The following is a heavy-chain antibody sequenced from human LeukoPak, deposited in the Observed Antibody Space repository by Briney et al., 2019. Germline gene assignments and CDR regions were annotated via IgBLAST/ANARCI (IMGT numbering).Heavy chain of an antibody. CDR3: ASGYFDWLFAFDI. D-gene: IGHD3-9*01. Sequence: PSPSLSPTLAVDGVSFRGNSWSSIRQPPGKWLEWIDETNHSGSTNSDPSLKSRVTISADTSQSQFSLRLTSVTAADTAVYYCASGYFDWLFAFDIWGEGTILTVSS. V-gene: IGHV4-34*01. CDR2: TNHSGST. CDR1: GVSFRGNS. J-gene: IGHJ3*02.